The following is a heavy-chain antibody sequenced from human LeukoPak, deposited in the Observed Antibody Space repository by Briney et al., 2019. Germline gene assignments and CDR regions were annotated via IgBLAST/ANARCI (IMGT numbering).Heavy chain of an antibody. Sequence: SETLSLTCAVYGGSFSGYYWSWIRQPPGKGLEWIGEINHSGSTNYNPSLKSRVTISVDTSKNQFSLKLSSVTAADTAVYYCARNPADYVWGSYRYYNWFDPWGQGTLVTVSS. CDR1: GGSFSGYY. J-gene: IGHJ5*02. CDR2: INHSGST. CDR3: ARNPADYVWGSYRYYNWFDP. D-gene: IGHD3-16*02. V-gene: IGHV4-34*01.